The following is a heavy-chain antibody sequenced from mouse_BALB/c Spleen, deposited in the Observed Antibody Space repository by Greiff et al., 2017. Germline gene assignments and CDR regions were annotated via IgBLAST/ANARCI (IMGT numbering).Heavy chain of an antibody. V-gene: IGHV1-4*02. CDR3: ARHYYGGGLFAD. CDR2: INPSSGYT. Sequence: QVQLPQSAAELARPGALVTMSCKPSGYTFTSYLMHWVQQRPGQGLEWIGYINPSSGYTEYNQKFKDQTTLTADTSSRTAYMQLSSLTSEDSAVYYGARHYYGGGLFADWGQGTLVTVAT. J-gene: IGHJ3*01. D-gene: IGHD1-2*01. CDR1: GYTFTSYL.